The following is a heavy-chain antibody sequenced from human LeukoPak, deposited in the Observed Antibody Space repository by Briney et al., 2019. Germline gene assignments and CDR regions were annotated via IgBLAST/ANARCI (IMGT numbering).Heavy chain of an antibody. CDR2: IYSGGST. CDR1: GFTVSSNY. V-gene: IGHV3-53*01. J-gene: IGHJ4*02. CDR3: ARDRGGATYYFDY. D-gene: IGHD1-26*01. Sequence: GGSLRLSCAASGFTVSSNYMSWVRQAPGKGLEWVSGIYSGGSTYYADSVKGRFTISRDNSKNTLYLQMNSLRAEDTAVYYCARDRGGATYYFDYWGQGTLVTVSS.